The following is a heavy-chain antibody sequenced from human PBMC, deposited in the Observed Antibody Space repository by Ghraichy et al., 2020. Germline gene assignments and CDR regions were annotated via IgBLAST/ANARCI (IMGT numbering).Heavy chain of an antibody. CDR3: ARDRVDIVVVGGFYYGMDV. Sequence: GGSLRLSCAASGFTFNSYAMHWVRQAPGKGLEWVAVIWKDGSYKYSADSVKGRFTISRDNAKNSLYLQMNSLRAEDTAVYYCARDRVDIVVVGGFYYGMDVWGQGTTVTVSS. D-gene: IGHD2-2*01. CDR2: IWKDGSYK. CDR1: GFTFNSYA. J-gene: IGHJ6*02. V-gene: IGHV3-33*01.